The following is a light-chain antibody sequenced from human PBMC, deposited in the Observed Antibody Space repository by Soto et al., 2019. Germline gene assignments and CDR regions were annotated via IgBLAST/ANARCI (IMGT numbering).Light chain of an antibody. CDR3: QQYNTWSSIS. Sequence: EIVMTQSPATLSVSPGERVTLSCRASQSISSNLAWYQQKPGQAPTLLMYGTSTRATGIPARFSGSGSRTEFTLTISSLQSEDFAVYYCQQYNTWSSISCGQGTRLEIK. J-gene: IGKJ5*01. V-gene: IGKV3-15*01. CDR1: QSISSN. CDR2: GTS.